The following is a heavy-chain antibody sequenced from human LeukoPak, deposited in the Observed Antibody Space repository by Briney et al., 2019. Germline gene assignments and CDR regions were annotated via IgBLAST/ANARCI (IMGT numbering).Heavy chain of an antibody. Sequence: PAETLSLPCAVSGYSISSSNYWGWIRQPPGKGLEWIGNIHHIGNTYYNPSLKNRVTISLDTSKNQFSLKLSSVTAADTAVYYCARVLIVVVTEEYDAFDIWGQGTMVTVSS. CDR2: IHHIGNT. D-gene: IGHD2-21*02. V-gene: IGHV4-38-2*01. J-gene: IGHJ3*02. CDR1: GYSISSSNY. CDR3: ARVLIVVVTEEYDAFDI.